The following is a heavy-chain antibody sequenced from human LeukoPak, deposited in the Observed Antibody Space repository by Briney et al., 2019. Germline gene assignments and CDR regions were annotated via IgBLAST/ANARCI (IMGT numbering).Heavy chain of an antibody. CDR2: IYYSGST. CDR1: GGSLSSYY. CDR3: ARGLTATTVTTVGKHYFDY. V-gene: IGHV4-59*12. D-gene: IGHD4-17*01. J-gene: IGHJ4*02. Sequence: SETLSLTCTVSGGSLSSYYWSWIRQPPGKGLEWIGYIYYSGSTNYNPSLKSRVTISVDTSKNQFSLKLSSVTAADTAVYYCARGLTATTVTTVGKHYFDYWGQGTLVTVSS.